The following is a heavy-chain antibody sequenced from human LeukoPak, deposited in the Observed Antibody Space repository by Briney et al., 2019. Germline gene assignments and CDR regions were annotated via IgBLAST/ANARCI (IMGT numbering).Heavy chain of an antibody. Sequence: GGSLRLSCAASGFTVSSNYMSWVRQAPGKGLEWVSVIYSGGSTYYADSVKGRFTISRDNSKNTLYLQMNSLRTEDTAVYYCARDRSYGERGYFDYWGQGTLVTVSS. CDR1: GFTVSSNY. V-gene: IGHV3-53*01. D-gene: IGHD4-17*01. CDR3: ARDRSYGERGYFDY. CDR2: IYSGGST. J-gene: IGHJ4*02.